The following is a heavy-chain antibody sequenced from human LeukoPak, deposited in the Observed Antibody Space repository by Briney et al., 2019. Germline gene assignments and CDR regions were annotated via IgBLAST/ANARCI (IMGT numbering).Heavy chain of an antibody. Sequence: GASLKISCKGSGYSFTSYWIGWVRPMPGKGLEWMGIIYPGDSDTRSSPSFQGQVTISADKSISTAYLQWSSLEASDTAMYYCARPAMGIAAVKYYYYYYMDVWGKGTTVTVSS. V-gene: IGHV5-51*01. J-gene: IGHJ6*03. CDR3: ARPAMGIAAVKYYYYYYMDV. D-gene: IGHD6-13*01. CDR1: GYSFTSYW. CDR2: IYPGDSDT.